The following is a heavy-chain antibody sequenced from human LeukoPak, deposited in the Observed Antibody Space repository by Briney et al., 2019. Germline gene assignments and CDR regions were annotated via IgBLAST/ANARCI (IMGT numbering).Heavy chain of an antibody. CDR1: GESFSGYY. Sequence: SETLSLTCAVYGESFSGYYWSWIRQPPGKGLEWIGEINHSGSTNYNPSLKSRVTISVDTSKNQFSLKLSSVTAADTAVYYCAYGYYFDYWGQGTLVTVSS. D-gene: IGHD4-17*01. J-gene: IGHJ4*02. CDR2: INHSGST. CDR3: AYGYYFDY. V-gene: IGHV4-34*01.